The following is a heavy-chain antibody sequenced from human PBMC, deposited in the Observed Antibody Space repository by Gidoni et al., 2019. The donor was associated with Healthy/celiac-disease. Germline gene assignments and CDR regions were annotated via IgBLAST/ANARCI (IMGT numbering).Heavy chain of an antibody. CDR2: IIPILGIA. D-gene: IGHD3-22*01. V-gene: IGHV1-69*04. CDR3: ASSTTDSSGYYYYGMDV. Sequence: QVQLVQSGAAVKETGSSVKVSCKASGGTFSSYASSWVRQAPGQGLEWMGRIIPILGIANYAQKFQGRVTITADKSTSTAYMELSSLRSADTAVYYCASSTTDSSGYYYYGMDVWGQGTTVTVSS. CDR1: GGTFSSYA. J-gene: IGHJ6*02.